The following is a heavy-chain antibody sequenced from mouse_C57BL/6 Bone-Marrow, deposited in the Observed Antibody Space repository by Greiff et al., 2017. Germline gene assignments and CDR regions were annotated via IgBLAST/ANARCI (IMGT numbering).Heavy chain of an antibody. D-gene: IGHD1-1*01. V-gene: IGHV1-80*01. CDR3: ATYYYGTQDAMDY. J-gene: IGHJ4*01. CDR1: GYEFSSYW. CDR2: IYPGDGDT. Sequence: QVQLQQSGAELVKPGASVKISCKASGYEFSSYWMNWVKQRPGKGLEWIGQIYPGDGDTNYNGKFKGKATLTADKSSSTAYMQLSSLTSEDSAVYFCATYYYGTQDAMDYWGQGTSVTVSS.